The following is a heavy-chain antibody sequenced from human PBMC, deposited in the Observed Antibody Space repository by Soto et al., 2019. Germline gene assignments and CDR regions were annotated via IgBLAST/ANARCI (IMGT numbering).Heavy chain of an antibody. V-gene: IGHV4-39*01. D-gene: IGHD2-15*01. CDR2: IYYSGST. J-gene: IGHJ4*02. CDR3: ARLIGYCSGGSCPPPYYFDY. Sequence: PSETLSLTCTVSGGSISSSSYYWGWIRQPPGKGLGWIGSIYYSGSTYYNPSLKSRVTISVDTSKNQFSLKLSSVTAADTAVYYCARLIGYCSGGSCPPPYYFDYWGQGTLVTVSS. CDR1: GGSISSSSYY.